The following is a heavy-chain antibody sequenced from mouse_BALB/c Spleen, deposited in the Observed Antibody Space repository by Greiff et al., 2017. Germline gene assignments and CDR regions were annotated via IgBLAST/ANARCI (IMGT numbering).Heavy chain of an antibody. V-gene: IGHV3-2*02. J-gene: IGHJ2*01. CDR3: ARSNYGSSYVGY. CDR2: ISYSGST. Sequence: EVQGVESGPGLVKPSQSLSLTCTVTGYSITSDYAWNWIRQFPGNKLEWMGYISYSGSTSYNPSLKSRISITRDTSKNQFFLQLNSVTTEDTATYYCARSNYGSSYVGYWGQGTTLTVSS. D-gene: IGHD1-1*01. CDR1: GYSITSDYA.